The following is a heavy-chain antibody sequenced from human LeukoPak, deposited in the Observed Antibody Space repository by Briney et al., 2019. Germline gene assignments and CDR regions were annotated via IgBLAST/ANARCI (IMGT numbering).Heavy chain of an antibody. Sequence: GASVKVSCKASGYTFTSYGISWVRQAPGQGLEWMGWISAYNGNTNYARKLQGRVTMTTDTSTSTAYMELRSLRSDDTAVYYCARTVSCSSTSCYLSDYWGQGTLVTVSS. J-gene: IGHJ4*02. CDR3: ARTVSCSSTSCYLSDY. V-gene: IGHV1-18*01. CDR2: ISAYNGNT. D-gene: IGHD2-2*01. CDR1: GYTFTSYG.